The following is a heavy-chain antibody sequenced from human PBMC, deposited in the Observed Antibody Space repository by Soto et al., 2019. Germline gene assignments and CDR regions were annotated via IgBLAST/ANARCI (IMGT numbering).Heavy chain of an antibody. CDR2: ISYDGSNK. D-gene: IGHD3-22*01. J-gene: IGHJ3*02. Sequence: QVQLVESGGGVVQPGRSLRLSCAASGFTFSSYGMHWVRQAPGKGLEWVAVISYDGSNKYYADSVKGRFTISRDNSKNTLYLQMNSLRAEDTAVYYCAKELTMIVVVITPEIWGQGTMVTVSS. V-gene: IGHV3-30*18. CDR3: AKELTMIVVVITPEI. CDR1: GFTFSSYG.